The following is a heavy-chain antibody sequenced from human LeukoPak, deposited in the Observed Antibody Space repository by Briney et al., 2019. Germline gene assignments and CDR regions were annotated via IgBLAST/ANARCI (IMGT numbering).Heavy chain of an antibody. D-gene: IGHD3-16*02. CDR3: ARGNRSYRPFDY. CDR2: IYYTGSA. Sequence: SETLSLTCTVSGAPITRYYWSWIRQPPGKGLEWIGYIYYTGSANYNPSLKSRVSISVDTSKNQFSLKLSSVTAADTAVYYCARGNRSYRPFDYWGQGTLVTVSS. J-gene: IGHJ4*02. CDR1: GAPITRYY. V-gene: IGHV4-59*12.